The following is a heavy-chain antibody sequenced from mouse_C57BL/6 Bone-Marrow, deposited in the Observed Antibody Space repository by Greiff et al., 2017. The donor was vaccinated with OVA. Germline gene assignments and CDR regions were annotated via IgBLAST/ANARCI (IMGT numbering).Heavy chain of an antibody. D-gene: IGHD2-4*01. CDR3: ARYYDYGGAWFAY. CDR1: GYTFTSYW. J-gene: IGHJ3*01. CDR2: IDPNSGGT. V-gene: IGHV1-72*01. Sequence: QVQLKQPGAELVKPGASVKLSCKASGYTFTSYWMHWVKQRPGRGLEWIGRIDPNSGGTKYNEKFKSKATLTVDKPSSTAYMQLSSLTSEDSAVDYCARYYDYGGAWFAYWGQGTLVTVSA.